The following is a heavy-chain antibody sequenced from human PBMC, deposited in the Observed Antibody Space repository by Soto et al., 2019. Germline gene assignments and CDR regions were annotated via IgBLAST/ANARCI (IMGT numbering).Heavy chain of an antibody. CDR1: GFTFRSYA. D-gene: IGHD5-18*01. J-gene: IGHJ5*02. Sequence: EVQLLVSGGGLVQPGGSLRLSCAASGFTFRSYAMSWVRQAPGKGLEWVSDISGSGGSTYHTDSVKGRFIISRDNSKNTLYLQMNSLRAEDTAVYYCAQGSGYSYSYTLWFDPWGQGTLVTVSS. CDR2: ISGSGGST. CDR3: AQGSGYSYSYTLWFDP. V-gene: IGHV3-23*01.